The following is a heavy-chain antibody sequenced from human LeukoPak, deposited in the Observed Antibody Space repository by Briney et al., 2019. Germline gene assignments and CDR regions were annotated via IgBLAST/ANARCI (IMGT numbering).Heavy chain of an antibody. J-gene: IGHJ4*02. CDR1: GFTFSSYW. CDR2: IKQDGSEK. V-gene: IGHV3-7*01. D-gene: IGHD6-13*01. Sequence: GGSLSLSCAASGFTFSSYWMSWVRQAPGKGLEWVANIKQDGSEKYYVVSVKGRFTISRANAKNPLYLQMNSLRAEDTAVYYCVTGSSWPDYWGQGTLVTVSS. CDR3: VTGSSWPDY.